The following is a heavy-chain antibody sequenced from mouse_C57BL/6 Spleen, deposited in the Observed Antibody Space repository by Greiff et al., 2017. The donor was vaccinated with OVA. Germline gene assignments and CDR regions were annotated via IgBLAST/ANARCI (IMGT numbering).Heavy chain of an antibody. CDR1: GYAFSSSW. CDR3: ARGTTRGYFDV. J-gene: IGHJ1*03. Sequence: VQLQESGPELVKPGASVKISCKASGYAFSSSWMNWVKQRPGKGLEWIGRIYPGDGDTNYNGKFKGKATLTADKSSSTAYMQLSSLTSEYSAVYFCARGTTRGYFDVWGTGTTVTVSS. D-gene: IGHD1-1*01. CDR2: IYPGDGDT. V-gene: IGHV1-82*01.